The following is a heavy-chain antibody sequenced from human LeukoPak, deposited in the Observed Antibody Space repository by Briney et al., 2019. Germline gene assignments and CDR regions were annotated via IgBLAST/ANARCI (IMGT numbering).Heavy chain of an antibody. CDR1: GFTVSSNY. J-gene: IGHJ4*02. V-gene: IGHV3-9*01. D-gene: IGHD3-10*01. CDR3: AKDLSRSGSGFDY. CDR2: ISWNSGSI. Sequence: TGGSLRLSCAVSGFTVSSNYMSWVRQAPGKGLEWVSGISWNSGSIGYADSVKGRFTISRDNAKNSLYLQMNSLRAEDTALYYCAKDLSRSGSGFDYWGQGTLVTVSS.